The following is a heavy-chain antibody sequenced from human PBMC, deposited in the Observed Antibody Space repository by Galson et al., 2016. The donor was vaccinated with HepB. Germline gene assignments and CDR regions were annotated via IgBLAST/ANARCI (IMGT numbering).Heavy chain of an antibody. CDR2: IYPGDSDT. CDR1: GYSFSTYW. D-gene: IGHD1-1*01. CDR3: AGPVGTTRALYYYFDY. Sequence: QSGAEVKKPGESLKISCKGSGYSFSTYWIVWVRQMPGKGLEWMGIIYPGDSDTRYNPSFQGKVTISADKSISTAYLQWSSLRASDTATYYCAGPVGTTRALYYYFDYWGQGTLVIVSS. J-gene: IGHJ4*02. V-gene: IGHV5-51*01.